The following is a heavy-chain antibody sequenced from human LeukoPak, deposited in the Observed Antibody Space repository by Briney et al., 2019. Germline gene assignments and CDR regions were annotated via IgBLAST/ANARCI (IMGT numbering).Heavy chain of an antibody. CDR3: ARERDELLWFGESQYYYYYMDV. J-gene: IGHJ6*03. V-gene: IGHV4-4*07. D-gene: IGHD3-10*01. CDR1: GGSISSYY. CDR2: IYTSGSS. Sequence: SETLSLTCSVSGGSISSYYWSWIRQPAGKGLEWIGRIYTSGSSNYNPSLKSRVTMSVDTSKNQFSLKVNSVTAADTAVYYCARERDELLWFGESQYYYYYMDVWGKGTTVTISS.